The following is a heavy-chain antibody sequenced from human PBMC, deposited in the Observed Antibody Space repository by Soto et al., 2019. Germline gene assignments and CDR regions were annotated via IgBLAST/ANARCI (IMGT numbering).Heavy chain of an antibody. J-gene: IGHJ4*01. CDR2: FSGSSGNT. Sequence: GGSLRLSCAASGFTFSSSIMSWVRQAPGKGLEWVSTFSGSSGNTYYADSVKGRFTISRDNPKNTLYLQMSSLRAEDTAVYYCAKRGHYVFDYWGQGTLVTVSS. CDR3: AKRGHYVFDY. D-gene: IGHD3-3*01. V-gene: IGHV3-23*01. CDR1: GFTFSSSI.